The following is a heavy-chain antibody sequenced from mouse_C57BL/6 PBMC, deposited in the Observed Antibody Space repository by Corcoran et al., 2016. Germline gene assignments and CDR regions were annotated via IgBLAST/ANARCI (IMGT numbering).Heavy chain of an antibody. V-gene: IGHV1-80*01. CDR1: GYAFSSYW. CDR2: IYPGDGDT. J-gene: IGHJ1*03. Sequence: QVQLQQSGAELVKPGASVKISCKASGYAFSSYWMNWVKQRPGKGLEWIGQIYPGDGDTNYNGKFKGKATLTADKSSSTAYMQLSSLTSEDSAVYFCARKGYYGSSSFGVWGTGTTVTVSS. D-gene: IGHD1-1*01. CDR3: ARKGYYGSSSFGV.